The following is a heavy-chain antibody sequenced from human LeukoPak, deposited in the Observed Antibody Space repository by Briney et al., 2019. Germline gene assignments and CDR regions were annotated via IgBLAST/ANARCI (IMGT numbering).Heavy chain of an antibody. Sequence: SVKVSCKASGGTFISYAISWVRQAPGQGLEWMGGIIPIFGTTNYAQKFQGRVTITADESTSTAYMELSSLRSGDTAVYYCARAFVRRGSDWAFDYWGQGTLVTVSS. V-gene: IGHV1-69*01. CDR2: IIPIFGTT. J-gene: IGHJ4*02. CDR1: GGTFISYA. CDR3: ARAFVRRGSDWAFDY. D-gene: IGHD6-19*01.